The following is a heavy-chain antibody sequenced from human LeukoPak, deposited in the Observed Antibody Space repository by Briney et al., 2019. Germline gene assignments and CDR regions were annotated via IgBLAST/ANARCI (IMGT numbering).Heavy chain of an antibody. J-gene: IGHJ6*02. Sequence: PSETLSLTCTVSGDSIRSNNYYWGWIRQPPGKGLEWIGSIYDTGSTFYNPSLKSRVIISVDTSKNQFSLKLSSVTAAGTAVYYCARVGPPYYYYGMDVWGQGTTVTVSS. CDR3: ARVGPPYYYYGMDV. V-gene: IGHV4-39*02. CDR1: GDSIRSNNYY. CDR2: IYDTGST.